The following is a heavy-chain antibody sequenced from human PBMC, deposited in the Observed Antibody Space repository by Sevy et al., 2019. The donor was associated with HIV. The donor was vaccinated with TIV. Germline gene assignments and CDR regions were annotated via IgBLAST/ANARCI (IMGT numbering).Heavy chain of an antibody. D-gene: IGHD2-21*02. V-gene: IGHV3-23*01. Sequence: GGSLRLSCAASGFTFSSYAMSWVRLAPGKGLEWVSAISGSGGSTYYADSVKGRFTISRDNSKNTLYLQMNSLRAEDTAVYYCAKARGYYCGGDCYLDYWGQGTLVTVSS. CDR2: ISGSGGST. J-gene: IGHJ4*02. CDR1: GFTFSSYA. CDR3: AKARGYYCGGDCYLDY.